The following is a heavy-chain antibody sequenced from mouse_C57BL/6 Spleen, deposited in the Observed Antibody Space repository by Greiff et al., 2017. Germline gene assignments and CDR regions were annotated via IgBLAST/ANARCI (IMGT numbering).Heavy chain of an antibody. D-gene: IGHD1-1*01. Sequence: EVQLQQSGPELVKPGDSVKISCKASGYSFTGYFMNWVMQSHGKSLEWIGRINPYNGDTFYNQKFKGKATLTVDKSSSTAHMELRSLTSEDSAVYYCARDYGSSYAMDYWGQGTSVTVSS. CDR1: GYSFTGYF. J-gene: IGHJ4*01. CDR2: INPYNGDT. CDR3: ARDYGSSYAMDY. V-gene: IGHV1-20*01.